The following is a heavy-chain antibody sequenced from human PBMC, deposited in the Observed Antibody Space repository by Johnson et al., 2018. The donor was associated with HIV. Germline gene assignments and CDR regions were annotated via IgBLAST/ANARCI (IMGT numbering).Heavy chain of an antibody. Sequence: VQLVESGGGVVQPGGSLRLSCAASGFTFSSYDMHWVRQATGKGLEWVSAIGTAGDTYYPGSVKGRFTISRENAKNSLYLQMNSLRAGDTAVYYCALSGGAAAYDAFDIWGQVTMVTVSS. V-gene: IGHV3-13*01. CDR1: GFTFSSYD. J-gene: IGHJ3*02. D-gene: IGHD6-13*01. CDR3: ALSGGAAAYDAFDI. CDR2: IGTAGDT.